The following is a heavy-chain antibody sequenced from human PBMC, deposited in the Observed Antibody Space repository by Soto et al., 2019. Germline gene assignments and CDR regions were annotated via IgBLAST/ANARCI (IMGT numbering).Heavy chain of an antibody. D-gene: IGHD5-18*01. CDR2: IYYSGST. CDR1: GGSISSGGYY. J-gene: IGHJ4*02. CDR3: ARANKEGYSYGWTLPDY. V-gene: IGHV4-31*03. Sequence: QVQLQESGPGLVKPSQTLSLTCTVSGGSISSGGYYWSWIRQQPGKGLEWIGYIYYSGSTYYNPSLKSRVTISVDTSKNQFSLKLSSVTAADTAVYYCARANKEGYSYGWTLPDYWGQGTLVTVSS.